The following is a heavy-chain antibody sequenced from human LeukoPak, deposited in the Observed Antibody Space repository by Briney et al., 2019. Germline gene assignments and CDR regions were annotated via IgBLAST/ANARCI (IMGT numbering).Heavy chain of an antibody. CDR1: GYNFTNYW. CDR3: ARWLGTCFDH. J-gene: IGHJ4*02. Sequence: GESLKISCKGSGYNFTNYWIGWVRQMPGKGLEWMGIIYPGDSDTRYSPSLQGQVTISADKSISTAYLQWSSLKASDTAMYFCARWLGTCFDHWGQGTLVTVSS. CDR2: IYPGDSDT. D-gene: IGHD6-19*01. V-gene: IGHV5-51*01.